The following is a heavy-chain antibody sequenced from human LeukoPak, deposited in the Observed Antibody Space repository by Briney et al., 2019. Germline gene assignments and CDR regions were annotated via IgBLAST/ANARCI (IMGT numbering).Heavy chain of an antibody. Sequence: SETLSLTCTVSGGSISSGGYYWSCIRRHPGKGLECIGYIYYSGSTYYNPSLKSRVTISVDTSKNQFSLKLSSVTAADTAVYYCARGDPSIAADLLDPWGQGTLVTVSS. CDR3: ARGDPSIAADLLDP. J-gene: IGHJ5*02. D-gene: IGHD6-25*01. V-gene: IGHV4-31*03. CDR2: IYYSGST. CDR1: GGSISSGGYY.